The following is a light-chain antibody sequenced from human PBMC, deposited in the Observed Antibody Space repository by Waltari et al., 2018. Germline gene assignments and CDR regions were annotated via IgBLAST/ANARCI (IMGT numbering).Light chain of an antibody. CDR3: QQYGKSPYT. J-gene: IGKJ2*01. CDR2: GTS. V-gene: IGKV3-20*01. Sequence: EIVLTQSPGTLSLSPGERATLSCRASQSVSNTYLAWYQQKPGQAPRLLILGTSNRATGIPDRFSGGGSGTDFTLTISRLEPEDFAMYYCQQYGKSPYTFGQGTKLEIK. CDR1: QSVSNTY.